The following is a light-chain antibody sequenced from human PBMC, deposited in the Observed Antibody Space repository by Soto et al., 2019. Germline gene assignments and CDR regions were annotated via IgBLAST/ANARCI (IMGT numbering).Light chain of an antibody. V-gene: IGKV3-20*01. CDR1: QSVSSY. Sequence: EIVLTQSPATLSLSPGERATLSCRASQSVSSYLAWYQQKPAQAPRLLIYGASSRATGIPDRFSGSGSGTDFTLTISRLEPEDFAVYYCQQYGSSPNTFGQGTKLEIK. CDR2: GAS. J-gene: IGKJ2*01. CDR3: QQYGSSPNT.